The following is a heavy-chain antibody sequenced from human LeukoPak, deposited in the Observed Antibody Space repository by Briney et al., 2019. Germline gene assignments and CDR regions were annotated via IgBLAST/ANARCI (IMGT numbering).Heavy chain of an antibody. CDR2: NYHSGST. Sequence: SETLSLTCAVSSYSISSGYYWGWIRQPPGEGLEWIGSNYHSGSTYYNPSLKSRVTISVDTSKNQFSLKLSSVTAADTAVYYCARLKRTCGDFWSGYSWYYFDYWGQGTLVTVYS. J-gene: IGHJ4*02. V-gene: IGHV4-38-2*01. CDR3: ARLKRTCGDFWSGYSWYYFDY. CDR1: SYSISSGYY. D-gene: IGHD3-3*01.